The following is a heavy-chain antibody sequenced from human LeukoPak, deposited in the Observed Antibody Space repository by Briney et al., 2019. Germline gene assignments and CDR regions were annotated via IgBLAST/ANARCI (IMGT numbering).Heavy chain of an antibody. J-gene: IGHJ4*02. CDR3: AKEPYSSSPEGYYFDY. V-gene: IGHV3-33*06. CDR1: GFTFSIYG. CDR2: IWYDGSNK. Sequence: PGGSLRLSCAASGFTFSIYGMHWVRQAPGKGLEWVAVIWYDGSNKYYADSVKGRFTISRDNSKNTLYLQMNSLRAEDTAVYYCAKEPYSSSPEGYYFDYWGQGTLVTVSS. D-gene: IGHD6-13*01.